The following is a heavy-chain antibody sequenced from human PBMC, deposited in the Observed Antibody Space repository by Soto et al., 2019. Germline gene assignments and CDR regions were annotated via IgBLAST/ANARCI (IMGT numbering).Heavy chain of an antibody. CDR2: ISGSGGST. J-gene: IGHJ4*02. Sequence: GGSLRLSCAASGFTFSSYAMSWVRQAPGKGLEWVSAISGSGGSTYYADSVKGRFTISRDNSKNTLYLQMNSLRAEDTAVYYCAKVSRGYCSSTSCSDYWGQGTLVTVSS. V-gene: IGHV3-23*01. CDR1: GFTFSSYA. CDR3: AKVSRGYCSSTSCSDY. D-gene: IGHD2-2*01.